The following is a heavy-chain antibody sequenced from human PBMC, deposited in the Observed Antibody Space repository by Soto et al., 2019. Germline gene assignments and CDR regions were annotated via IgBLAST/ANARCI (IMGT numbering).Heavy chain of an antibody. D-gene: IGHD3-3*01. CDR3: AQSLWRGYKAWFGP. Sequence: QITLKESGPTRVKPTQTLTLTCTFSGFSLTTSGVGVGWIRQPPGKALEWLALIYWDDDKRYSPSLKTRLTITKDTSKNQVVLTMTNMDPVDTATYYCAQSLWRGYKAWFGPWGQGTLVTGSS. CDR1: GFSLTTSGVG. J-gene: IGHJ5*02. V-gene: IGHV2-5*02. CDR2: IYWDDDK.